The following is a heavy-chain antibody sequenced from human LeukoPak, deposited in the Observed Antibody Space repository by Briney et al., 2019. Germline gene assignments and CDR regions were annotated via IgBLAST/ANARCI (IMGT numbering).Heavy chain of an antibody. J-gene: IGHJ6*02. V-gene: IGHV3-30*18. D-gene: IGHD2-2*01. CDR1: GFTFSSYG. Sequence: GGSLRLSCAASGFTFSSYGIHWVRQAPGKGLEWVAVISYDGSDKYYADSVRGRFTISRDNSKNTLYLQMNSLRAEDTAVYYCAKDIVVVPAAIGYYYYYGMDVWGQGTTVTVSS. CDR2: ISYDGSDK. CDR3: AKDIVVVPAAIGYYYYYGMDV.